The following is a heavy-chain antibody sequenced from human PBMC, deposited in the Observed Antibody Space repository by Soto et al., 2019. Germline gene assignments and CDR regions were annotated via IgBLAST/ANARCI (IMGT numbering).Heavy chain of an antibody. CDR3: ARKITGTTDYCYYGMDV. V-gene: IGHV1-3*01. Sequence: ASVKVSCKASGYTFTSYAMHWVRQAPGQRLEWMGWINAGNGNTKYSQKFQGRVTITRDTSASTAYMELSSLRSEDTAVYYRARKITGTTDYCYYGMDVWGQGTTVTVSS. CDR1: GYTFTSYA. J-gene: IGHJ6*02. CDR2: INAGNGNT. D-gene: IGHD1-7*01.